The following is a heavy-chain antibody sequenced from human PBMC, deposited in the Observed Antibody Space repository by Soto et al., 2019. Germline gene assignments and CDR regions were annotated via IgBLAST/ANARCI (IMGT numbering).Heavy chain of an antibody. J-gene: IGHJ6*02. CDR1: GGTFSSYA. CDR2: IIPIFGTA. V-gene: IGHV1-69*12. D-gene: IGHD3-22*01. Sequence: QVQLVQSGAEVKKPGSSVKVSCKASGGTFSSYAISWVRQAPGQGLEWMGGIIPIFGTANYAQKFQGRVTITADESTSTAYMERSSLRSEDTAVYYCARVTLYDSSGYYYRNYYYGMDVWGQGTTVTVSS. CDR3: ARVTLYDSSGYYYRNYYYGMDV.